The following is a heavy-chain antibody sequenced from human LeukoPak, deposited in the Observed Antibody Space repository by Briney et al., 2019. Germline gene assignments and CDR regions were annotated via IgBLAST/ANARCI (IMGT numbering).Heavy chain of an antibody. Sequence: GSSVKVSCKASGGTFSSYAISWVRQAPGQGLEWMGGIIPIFGTANCAQKFQGRVTITADESTSTAYMELSSLRSEDTAVYYCAREVTDCSSTSCYISFDYWGQGTLVTVSS. CDR2: IIPIFGTA. D-gene: IGHD2-2*02. CDR1: GGTFSSYA. J-gene: IGHJ4*02. V-gene: IGHV1-69*01. CDR3: AREVTDCSSTSCYISFDY.